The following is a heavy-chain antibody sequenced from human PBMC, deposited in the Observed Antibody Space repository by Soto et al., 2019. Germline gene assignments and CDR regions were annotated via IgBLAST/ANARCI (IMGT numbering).Heavy chain of an antibody. CDR3: ARLGHPGH. V-gene: IGHV1-69*01. Sequence: QVQLVQSGAEVKKPGSSVKVSCTASGGSLRNSVISWVRQAPAQRLEWMGGVIPILGTANYAQKFQGRVTITADEATCTAYMDLSSLSPDDTAVYYCARLGHPGHWGPGTLVIVSS. CDR2: VIPILGTA. J-gene: IGHJ4*02. CDR1: GGSLRNSV.